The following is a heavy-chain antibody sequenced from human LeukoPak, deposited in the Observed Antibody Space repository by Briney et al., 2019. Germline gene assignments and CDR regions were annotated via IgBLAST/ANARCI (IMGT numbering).Heavy chain of an antibody. CDR3: AKTFPYGTTWFGFCDY. CDR2: ISGGGGDT. CDR1: GFPLSNNV. D-gene: IGHD3-10*01. Sequence: PGGSLRLSCAASGFPLSNNVMTWVRQAPGRGLDWLSAISGGGGDTYYADSVKGRFTISRDNSKNILYLHMSSLTAEDTAVYYCAKTFPYGTTWFGFCDYWGQGALVTVSS. J-gene: IGHJ4*02. V-gene: IGHV3-23*01.